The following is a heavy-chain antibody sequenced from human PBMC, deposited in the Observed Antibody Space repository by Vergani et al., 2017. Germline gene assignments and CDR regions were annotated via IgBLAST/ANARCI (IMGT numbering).Heavy chain of an antibody. CDR2: ISYDGSNK. J-gene: IGHJ6*02. Sequence: QVQLVESGGGVVQPGRSLRLSCAASGFTFSSYGMHWVRQAPGKGLEWVAVISYDGSNKYYADSVKGRFTISRDNSKNTLYLQMYSLRAEDTAVYYCAKDQGYQLLLRYYYYGMDVWGQGTTVTVSS. D-gene: IGHD2-2*01. CDR1: GFTFSSYG. CDR3: AKDQGYQLLLRYYYYGMDV. V-gene: IGHV3-30*18.